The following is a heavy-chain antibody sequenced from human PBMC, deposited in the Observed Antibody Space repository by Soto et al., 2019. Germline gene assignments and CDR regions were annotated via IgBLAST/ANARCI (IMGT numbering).Heavy chain of an antibody. CDR3: ARYNWGAMGAFDI. J-gene: IGHJ3*02. CDR1: GGSISSYY. Sequence: PSETLSLTCTVSGGSISSYYWSWIRQPPGKGLEWIGYIYYSGSTNYNPSLKSRVTISVDTSKNQFSLKLSSVTAADTAVYYCARYNWGAMGAFDISGQGTMVTVSS. D-gene: IGHD1-1*01. V-gene: IGHV4-59*01. CDR2: IYYSGST.